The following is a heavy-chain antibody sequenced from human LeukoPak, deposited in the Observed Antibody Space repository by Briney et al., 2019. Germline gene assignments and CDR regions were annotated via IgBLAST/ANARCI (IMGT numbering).Heavy chain of an antibody. CDR3: ARDWDYDFWSGNY. Sequence: GSLRLSCAASGFTFSSYSMNWVRQAPGKGLEWVSSISSSSSYIYYADSVKGRFTISRDNAKNSLYLQMNSLRAEDTAVYYCARDWDYDFWSGNYWGQGTLVTVSS. D-gene: IGHD3-3*01. CDR1: GFTFSSYS. J-gene: IGHJ4*02. V-gene: IGHV3-21*01. CDR2: ISSSSSYI.